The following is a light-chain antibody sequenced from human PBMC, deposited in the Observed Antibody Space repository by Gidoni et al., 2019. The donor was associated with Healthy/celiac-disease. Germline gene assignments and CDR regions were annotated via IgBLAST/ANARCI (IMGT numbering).Light chain of an antibody. CDR2: SAS. CDR1: QSISSY. Sequence: DIQMTQSPSSLSASVGDRVTITCRASQSISSYLNWYQQKPGKAPKLLIYSASSLQRGVPSRFSGSGSGTDFTLTISSLQPEDSATYYCQQSYSTPRTFGQGTKVEIK. V-gene: IGKV1-39*01. CDR3: QQSYSTPRT. J-gene: IGKJ1*01.